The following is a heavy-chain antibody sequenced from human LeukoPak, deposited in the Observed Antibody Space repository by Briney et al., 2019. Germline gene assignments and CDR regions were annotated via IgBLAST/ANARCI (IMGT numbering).Heavy chain of an antibody. V-gene: IGHV3-21*01. Sequence: GGSLRLSCAASGFTFSSYNMNWVRQTPGQGLEWVSSITSGSSHIYYADSVKGRFTISRDNAKSSLYLQMNSLRAEDTAVYYCARDHLYYEISGPRFDYWGQGTRVTVSS. CDR1: GFTFSSYN. D-gene: IGHD3-16*01. CDR2: ITSGSSHI. CDR3: ARDHLYYEISGPRFDY. J-gene: IGHJ4*02.